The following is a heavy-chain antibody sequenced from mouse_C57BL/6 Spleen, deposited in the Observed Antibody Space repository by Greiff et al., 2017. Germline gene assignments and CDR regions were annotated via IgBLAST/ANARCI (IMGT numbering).Heavy chain of an antibody. V-gene: IGHV1-64*01. J-gene: IGHJ3*01. D-gene: IGHD1-1*01. CDR1: GYTFTSYW. CDR2: IHPNSGST. Sequence: QVQLQQSGAELVKPGASVKLSCKASGYTFTSYWMHWVKQRPGQGLEWIGMIHPNSGSTNYNEKFKSKATLTVDKSSSTAYMQLSSLTSEDSAVYYCAAYGSSYGARFAYWGQGTLVTVSA. CDR3: AAYGSSYGARFAY.